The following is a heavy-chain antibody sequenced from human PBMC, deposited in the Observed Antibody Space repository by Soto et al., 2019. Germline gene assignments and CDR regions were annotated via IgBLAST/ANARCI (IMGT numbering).Heavy chain of an antibody. Sequence: SETLSLTCTVSGGSISSSSYYWGWIRQPPGKGLEWIGSIYYSGSTYYNPSLKSRVTISVDTSKNTVSLQMDSLRGEDTGRYYCAKDSGFLEVADSDDFWGHGTLVTVSS. CDR1: GGSISSSSYY. V-gene: IGHV4-39*02. D-gene: IGHD6-19*01. CDR2: IYYSGST. J-gene: IGHJ4*01. CDR3: AKDSGFLEVADSDDF.